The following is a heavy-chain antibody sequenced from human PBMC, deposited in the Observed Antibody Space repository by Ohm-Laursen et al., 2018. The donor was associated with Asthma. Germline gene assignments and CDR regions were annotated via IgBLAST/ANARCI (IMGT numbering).Heavy chain of an antibody. J-gene: IGHJ4*02. CDR1: GYTFTGYY. V-gene: IGHV1-2*06. CDR3: ASGYGGNLGPFDY. Sequence: GSSVKVSCKASGYTFTGYYMHWVRQAPGQGLEWMGRINPNSGGTNYAQKFQGRVTITADESTSTAYMELSSLRSEDTAVYFCASGYGGNLGPFDYWGQGTLVTVSS. CDR2: INPNSGGT. D-gene: IGHD4-23*01.